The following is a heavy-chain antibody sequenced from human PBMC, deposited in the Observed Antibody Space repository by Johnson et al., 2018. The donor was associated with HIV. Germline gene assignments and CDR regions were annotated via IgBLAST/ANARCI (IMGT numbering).Heavy chain of an antibody. Sequence: VQLVESGGGVVQPGRSLRLSCAASGFTFSSYWMSWVRQAPGKGLEWVANIKQDGSEKYYVDSVKGRFTISRDNAKNSLYLQMNSLRAEDTALYYCARWVRYCGGDCYDVFDIWGQGTKVTVS. J-gene: IGHJ3*02. CDR2: IKQDGSEK. CDR1: GFTFSSYW. D-gene: IGHD2-21*02. V-gene: IGHV3-7*03. CDR3: ARWVRYCGGDCYDVFDI.